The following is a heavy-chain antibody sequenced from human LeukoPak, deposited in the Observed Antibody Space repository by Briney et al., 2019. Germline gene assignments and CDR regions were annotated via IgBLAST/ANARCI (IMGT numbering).Heavy chain of an antibody. J-gene: IGHJ4*02. CDR1: GGSISSGGYY. D-gene: IGHD6-19*01. V-gene: IGHV4-31*03. CDR3: ARGSGWGDYFDY. Sequence: PSETLSLTCTVSGGSISSGGYYWSWIRQHPGKGLEWIGYIYYSGSTYYNPSLKSRVTISVDTSKNQFSLKLSSVTAADTAVYYCARGSGWGDYFDYWGQGTLVTVSS. CDR2: IYYSGST.